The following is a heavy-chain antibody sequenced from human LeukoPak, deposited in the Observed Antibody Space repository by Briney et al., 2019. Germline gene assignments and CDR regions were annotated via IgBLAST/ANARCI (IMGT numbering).Heavy chain of an antibody. D-gene: IGHD2-21*02. CDR2: IVVGRGNT. CDR1: GFTFSNSA. J-gene: IGHJ4*02. V-gene: IGHV1-58*02. Sequence: GTSVKVSCKASGFTFSNSAMQWVRQARGQRNEWIGWIVVGRGNTNYAQNFLGSLIITTDMSTNTVYMELSSPGSDDTAVDYFSAEVCRGDCCHSDYWGEGTLLTVSS. CDR3: SAEVCRGDCCHSDY.